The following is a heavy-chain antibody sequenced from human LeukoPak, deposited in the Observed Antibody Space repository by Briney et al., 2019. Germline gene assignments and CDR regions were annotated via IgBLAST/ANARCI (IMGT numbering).Heavy chain of an antibody. CDR1: GFTFSSYA. D-gene: IGHD3-22*01. CDR3: AKFAGSYYDSSGYPFDY. V-gene: IGHV3-23*01. J-gene: IGHJ4*02. CDR2: ISGSGGST. Sequence: RGSLRLSCAASGFTFSSYAMSWVRQAPGKGLEWVSAISGSGGSTYYADSVKGRFTISRDNSKNTLYLQMNSLRAEDTAVYYCAKFAGSYYDSSGYPFDYWGQGTLVTVSS.